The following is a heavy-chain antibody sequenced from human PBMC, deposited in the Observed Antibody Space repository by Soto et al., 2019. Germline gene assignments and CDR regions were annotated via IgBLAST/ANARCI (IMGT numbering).Heavy chain of an antibody. D-gene: IGHD2-15*01. Sequence: KPSETLYLTCTVSGGSISSSSYYWGWIRQPPGKGLEWIGSIYYSGSTYYNPSLKSRVTISVDTSKNQFSLKLSSVTAADTAVYYCARHGERCSGSSCYHDSFDFWGQGTLVTVSA. CDR1: GGSISSSSYY. V-gene: IGHV4-39*01. CDR2: IYYSGST. J-gene: IGHJ4*02. CDR3: ARHGERCSGSSCYHDSFDF.